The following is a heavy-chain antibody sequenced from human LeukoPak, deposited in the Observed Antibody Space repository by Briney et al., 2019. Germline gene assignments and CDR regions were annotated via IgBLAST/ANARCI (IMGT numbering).Heavy chain of an antibody. V-gene: IGHV3-7*03. CDR2: IKEDGNEM. Sequence: GGSLRLSCAASGFSTSSNWMTWVRQAPGKGLEWVANIKEDGNEMNYADSVKGRFIISRDNPKNSLYLQMNNVRVEDTAVYYCVRPTAADERLGHWGRGTLVTVSS. CDR1: GFSTSSNW. J-gene: IGHJ4*02. CDR3: VRPTAADERLGH. D-gene: IGHD6-13*01.